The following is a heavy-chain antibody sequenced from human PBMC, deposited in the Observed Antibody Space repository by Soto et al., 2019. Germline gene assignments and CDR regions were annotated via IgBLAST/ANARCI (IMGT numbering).Heavy chain of an antibody. J-gene: IGHJ6*02. CDR3: ARARDTILLYYGMDV. V-gene: IGHV1-18*01. D-gene: IGHD3-9*01. CDR2: ISAYNGNT. CDR1: GYTFTSYG. Sequence: ASVKVSCKASGYTFTSYGISWVRQAPGQGLEWMGWISAYNGNTNYAQKLQGRVTMTTDTSTGTAYMELRSLRSDDTAVYYCARARDTILLYYGMDVWGQGTTVTVSS.